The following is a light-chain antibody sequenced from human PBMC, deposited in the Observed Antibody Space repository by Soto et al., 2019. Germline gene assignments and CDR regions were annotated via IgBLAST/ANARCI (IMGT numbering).Light chain of an antibody. Sequence: EIVLTQFPAALCVSPGERATLACRASQSVSSSYLAWYQQKPGQAPRLLIYGASSRATGIPDRFSGSGSGTEFTLTISSLQSEDFAVYYCQKYDKWPWTFGQGTKVDIK. V-gene: IGKV3D-15*01. J-gene: IGKJ1*01. CDR3: QKYDKWPWT. CDR1: QSVSSSY. CDR2: GAS.